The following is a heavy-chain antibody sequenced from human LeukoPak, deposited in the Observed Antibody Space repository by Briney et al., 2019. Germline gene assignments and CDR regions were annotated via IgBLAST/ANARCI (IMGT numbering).Heavy chain of an antibody. CDR1: GYSFTSYW. V-gene: IGHV5-51*01. CDR2: IYPGDSNA. Sequence: GESLKISSKGSGYSFTSYWIGWVRQMPGKGLEWMAIIYPGDSNASYNQSFKGQVTISPDKSLDTAYMHSGSLKASDTGMYYWAIAAGSSTSCYRCFGYWGQGTLVTVSS. D-gene: IGHD2-2*02. J-gene: IGHJ4*02. CDR3: AIAAGSSTSCYRCFGY.